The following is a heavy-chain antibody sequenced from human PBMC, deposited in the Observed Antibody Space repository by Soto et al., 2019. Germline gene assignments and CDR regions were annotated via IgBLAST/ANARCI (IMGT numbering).Heavy chain of an antibody. V-gene: IGHV1-18*01. Sequence: ASVKVSCKASGYTFTSYGISWVRQAPGQGLEWMGWISAYNGNTNYAQKLQGRVTMTTDTSTSTAYMELRSLRSDDTAVYYCARAPYYYDSSGYNEGDYWGQGTLVTVSS. J-gene: IGHJ4*02. CDR2: ISAYNGNT. D-gene: IGHD3-22*01. CDR1: GYTFTSYG. CDR3: ARAPYYYDSSGYNEGDY.